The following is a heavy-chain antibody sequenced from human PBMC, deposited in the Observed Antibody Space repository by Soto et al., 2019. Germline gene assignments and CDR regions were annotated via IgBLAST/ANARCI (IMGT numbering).Heavy chain of an antibody. CDR1: GFSLSTSGVG. D-gene: IGHD3-9*01. J-gene: IGHJ4*02. Sequence: QITLKESGPTLVKPTQTLTLTCTFSGFSLSTSGVGVGWIRQPPGKALEWLALIYWDDDKRYSPSLKSRLTITKDTSQNQVVLTMTNMDPVDTATYYCARRKFFDWWAYFDYWGQGTLVTVSS. CDR2: IYWDDDK. V-gene: IGHV2-5*02. CDR3: ARRKFFDWWAYFDY.